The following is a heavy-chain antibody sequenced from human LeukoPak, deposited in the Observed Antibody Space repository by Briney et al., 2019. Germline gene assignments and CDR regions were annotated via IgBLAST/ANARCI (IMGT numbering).Heavy chain of an antibody. CDR2: IYYSGST. CDR1: GGSISSSGYY. J-gene: IGHJ3*02. V-gene: IGHV4-39*01. D-gene: IGHD3-22*01. Sequence: SETLSLTCTVSGGSISSSGYYWGWIRQPPGKGLEWIGSIYYSGSTYYNPSLKSRVTISVDTSKNQFSLKLSSVTAADTAVYYCARQTPWEVVITXGAFDIWGQGTMVTVSS. CDR3: ARQTPWEVVITXGAFDI.